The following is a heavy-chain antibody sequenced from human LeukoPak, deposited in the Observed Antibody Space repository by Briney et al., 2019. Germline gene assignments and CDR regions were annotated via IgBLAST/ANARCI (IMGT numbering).Heavy chain of an antibody. D-gene: IGHD4-17*01. Sequence: GGSLRLSCAASGFTFSSYAMSWVRQAPGKGLEWVSVIYSGGSTYYADSVKGRFTISRDNSKNTLYLQMNSLRAEDTAVYYCASLGATVTTLDYWGQGTLVTVSS. V-gene: IGHV3-53*01. CDR2: IYSGGST. CDR1: GFTFSSYA. CDR3: ASLGATVTTLDY. J-gene: IGHJ4*02.